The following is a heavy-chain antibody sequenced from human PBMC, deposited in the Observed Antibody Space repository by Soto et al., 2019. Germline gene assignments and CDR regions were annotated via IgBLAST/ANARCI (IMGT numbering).Heavy chain of an antibody. CDR2: ISAYNGNT. J-gene: IGHJ3*02. Sequence: ASVKVSCKASGYTFTSYGISWVRQAPGQGLEWMGWISAYNGNTNYAQKLQGRVTMTTDTSTSTAYMELRSLRSDDRAVYYCAEKMDFVVVPVVMPGPPPAAPGGRDAFDIGGQGTMVPVSS. CDR1: GYTFTSYG. V-gene: IGHV1-18*01. D-gene: IGHD2-2*03. CDR3: AEKMDFVVVPVVMPGPPPAAPGGRDAFDI.